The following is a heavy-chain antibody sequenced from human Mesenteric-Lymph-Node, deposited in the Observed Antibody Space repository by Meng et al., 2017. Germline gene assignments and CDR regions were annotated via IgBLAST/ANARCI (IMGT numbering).Heavy chain of an antibody. CDR2: VSSSSSNI. Sequence: QGQLGESWGGLVGAGGSLRLSCACSGFSVSDYMTWIRQAPGKGLEWVAYVSSSSSNIKYRDSVKGRFTISRDNAEKSLHLQMNSLRVEDTAVYYCARGWGLGLPPLYWGQGTLVTVSS. CDR3: ARGWGLGLPPLY. V-gene: IGHV3-11*04. J-gene: IGHJ4*02. CDR1: GFSVSDY. D-gene: IGHD1-7*01.